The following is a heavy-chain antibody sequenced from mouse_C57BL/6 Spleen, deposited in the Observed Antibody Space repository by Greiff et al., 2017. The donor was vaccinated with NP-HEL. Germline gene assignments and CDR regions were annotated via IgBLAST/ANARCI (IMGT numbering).Heavy chain of an antibody. V-gene: IGHV1-72*01. J-gene: IGHJ3*01. CDR2: IDPNRGGT. Sequence: QVQLQQPGAELVKPGASVKLSCKASGYTFTSYWLHWVKQGPGRGLEWIGRIDPNRGGTKYNEKFKGKATLTVDKPSSTAYMQLSSLTSEDSAVYYCARAGATRVIAWFAYWGQGTLVTVSA. CDR1: GYTFTSYW. D-gene: IGHD2-1*01. CDR3: ARAGATRVIAWFAY.